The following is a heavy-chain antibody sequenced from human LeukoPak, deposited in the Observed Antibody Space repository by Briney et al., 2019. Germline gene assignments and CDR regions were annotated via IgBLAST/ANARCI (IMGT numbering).Heavy chain of an antibody. CDR1: GFTVSSNY. V-gene: IGHV3-21*01. CDR2: IGSSSSYI. CDR3: ARDSPAGYSSSWYTPGY. J-gene: IGHJ4*02. D-gene: IGHD6-13*01. Sequence: GGSLRLSCATSGFTVSSNYMSWVRQAPGKGPEWVSSIGSSSSYIYYADSVKGRFTISRDNAKNSLYLQMNSLRAEDTAVYYCARDSPAGYSSSWYTPGYWGQGTLVTVSS.